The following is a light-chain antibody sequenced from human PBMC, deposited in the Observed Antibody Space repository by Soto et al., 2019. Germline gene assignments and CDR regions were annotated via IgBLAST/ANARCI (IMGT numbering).Light chain of an antibody. CDR2: WAS. V-gene: IGKV4-1*01. Sequence: DIVMTQSPDSLAVSLGERATINCMSSQSVLYNSNNKNYLAWYQQKPGQPPKLLIYWASTREAGVPDRFSGSGSGTDFTLTISSLQAEDVAVYSCQQYYSAPPTFGGGTKVEIK. CDR3: QQYYSAPPT. J-gene: IGKJ4*01. CDR1: QSVLYNSNNKNY.